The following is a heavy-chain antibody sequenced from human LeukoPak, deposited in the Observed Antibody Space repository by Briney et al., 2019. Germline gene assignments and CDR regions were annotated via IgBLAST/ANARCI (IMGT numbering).Heavy chain of an antibody. J-gene: IGHJ4*02. V-gene: IGHV3-64D*09. D-gene: IGHD4-17*01. Sequence: PGGSLRLSCSASGIALSSYDMHWVRQAPGKGLEYVSAIRNNGGETFYADSVKGRFTISRDNSKNTLSLQMSSLRAEDTAVYYCVPLSYGDAFEKWGQGTLVTVSS. CDR2: IRNNGGET. CDR1: GIALSSYD. CDR3: VPLSYGDAFEK.